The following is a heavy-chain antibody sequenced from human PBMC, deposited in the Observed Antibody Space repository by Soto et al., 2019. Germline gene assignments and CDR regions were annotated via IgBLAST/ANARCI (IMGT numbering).Heavy chain of an antibody. CDR1: GFTFSSYA. Sequence: EVQLLESGGGLVQPGGSLRLSCAASGFTFSSYAMSWVRQAPGKGLEWVSAISGSGGSTYYADSAKGRFTFTRDNSKNTLYLQMNSLGAEDSAVYYCARRSSGWYFDYWGQGPLVTVSS. CDR3: ARRSSGWYFDY. D-gene: IGHD6-19*01. J-gene: IGHJ4*02. V-gene: IGHV3-23*01. CDR2: ISGSGGST.